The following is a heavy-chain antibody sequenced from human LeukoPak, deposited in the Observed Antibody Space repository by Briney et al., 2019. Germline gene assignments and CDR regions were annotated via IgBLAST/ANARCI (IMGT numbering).Heavy chain of an antibody. CDR2: IRSKAYGGTT. J-gene: IGHJ4*02. D-gene: IGHD5-18*01. CDR3: TRGERGYSYGFDY. Sequence: GGSLRLSCTASGFTFGDYAMSWFRRAPGKGLEWVGFIRSKAYGGTTEYAASVKGRFTISRDDSKSIAYLQMNSLKTEDTAVYYCTRGERGYSYGFDYWGQGTLVTVSS. CDR1: GFTFGDYA. V-gene: IGHV3-49*03.